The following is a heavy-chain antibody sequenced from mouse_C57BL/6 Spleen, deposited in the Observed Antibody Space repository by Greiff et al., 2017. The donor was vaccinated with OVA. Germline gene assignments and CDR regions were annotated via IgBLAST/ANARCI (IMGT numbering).Heavy chain of an antibody. Sequence: QVQLQQSGAELAKPGASVKLSCKASGYTFTSYWMHWVKQRPGQGLEWIGYINPSSGYTKYNQKFKDKATLTADKSSSTAYMQLSSLTYEDSAVYYCATVVATRYFDVWGTGTTVTVSS. V-gene: IGHV1-7*01. J-gene: IGHJ1*03. D-gene: IGHD1-1*01. CDR2: INPSSGYT. CDR1: GYTFTSYW. CDR3: ATVVATRYFDV.